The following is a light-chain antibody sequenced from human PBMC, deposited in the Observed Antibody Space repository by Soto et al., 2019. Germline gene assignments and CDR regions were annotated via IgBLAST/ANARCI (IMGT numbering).Light chain of an antibody. V-gene: IGKV3-20*01. J-gene: IGKJ1*01. CDR3: QHYGTPLWT. Sequence: EIVMTQSPATLSVSPGERATLSCRASQSVSSSYLAWYQQKPGQAPRLLIYGASSRATGIPDRFSGSGSGTDFTLTITRLEPEDFAVYYCQHYGTPLWTSGQVTKGDIK. CDR1: QSVSSSY. CDR2: GAS.